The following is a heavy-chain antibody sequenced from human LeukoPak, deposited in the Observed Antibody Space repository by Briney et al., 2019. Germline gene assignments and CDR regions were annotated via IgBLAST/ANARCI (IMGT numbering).Heavy chain of an antibody. CDR2: IDNSGAGT. V-gene: IGHV3-23*01. J-gene: IGHJ6*03. CDR1: GFTFNNYA. CDR3: AKRYYYLDV. Sequence: GGSLRLSCAASGFTFNNYAMSWVRQAPGKGLEWVSTIDNSGAGTYYADSVKGRFTISRDNPQNTLYLQMNSLTAEDTAVYYCAKRYYYLDVWGKGTTVTASS.